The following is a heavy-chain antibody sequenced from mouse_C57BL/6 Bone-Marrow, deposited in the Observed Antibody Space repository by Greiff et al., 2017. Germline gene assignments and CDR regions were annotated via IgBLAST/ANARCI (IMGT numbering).Heavy chain of an antibody. Sequence: EVKLQESGGGLVKPGGSLKLSCAASGFTFSSYAMSWVRQTPEKRLEWVATISDGGSYTYYPDNVKGRFTISRDNAKNNLYLQMRHLKSEDTAMYYCARDRRDYYGSSPYAMDYWGQGTPVTVSS. D-gene: IGHD1-1*01. J-gene: IGHJ4*01. V-gene: IGHV5-4*01. CDR1: GFTFSSYA. CDR2: ISDGGSYT. CDR3: ARDRRDYYGSSPYAMDY.